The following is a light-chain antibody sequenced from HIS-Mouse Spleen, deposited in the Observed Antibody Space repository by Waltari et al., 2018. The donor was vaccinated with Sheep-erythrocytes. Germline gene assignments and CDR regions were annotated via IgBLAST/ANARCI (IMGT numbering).Light chain of an antibody. Sequence: EIVMTQSPATLSVSPGERATLPCMASQSVSSNLAWYQQKPGQAPRLLIYGASTRATGIPARFSGSGSGTEFTLTISSMQSEDFAVYYCQQYNNWPPLTFGGGTKVEIK. CDR2: GAS. J-gene: IGKJ4*01. CDR3: QQYNNWPPLT. V-gene: IGKV3-15*01. CDR1: QSVSSN.